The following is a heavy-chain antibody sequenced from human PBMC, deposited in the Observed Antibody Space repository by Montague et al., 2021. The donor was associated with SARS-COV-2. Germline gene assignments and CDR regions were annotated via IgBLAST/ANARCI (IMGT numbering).Heavy chain of an antibody. CDR1: GGSITSSSYY. V-gene: IGHV4-39*01. CDR2: IFYTGNT. CDR3: ASRRCGGVGKGKGEAFDI. J-gene: IGHJ3*02. D-gene: IGHD3-16*01. Sequence: SETLSLTCTVSGGSITSSSYYWGWIRQPPGKGLEWIGTIFYTGNTYYNTSLKNRVTTSVDTSKNQFSLKLSSVSAADTAVFYCASRRCGGVGKGKGEAFDIWGHGTMVTVSS.